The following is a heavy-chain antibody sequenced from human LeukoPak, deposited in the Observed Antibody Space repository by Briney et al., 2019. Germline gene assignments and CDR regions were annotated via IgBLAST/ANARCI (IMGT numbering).Heavy chain of an antibody. CDR2: ISSSSSYI. D-gene: IGHD3-16*02. V-gene: IGHV3-21*01. Sequence: GGSLRLSCAASGFTFSSYSMNWVRQAPGKGLEWVSSISSSSSYIYYADSVKGRFTISRDNAKNSLYLQMNSLRAEDTAVYYCARERVYDYVWGSYRTTDAFDIWGQGTMVTVSS. J-gene: IGHJ3*02. CDR3: ARERVYDYVWGSYRTTDAFDI. CDR1: GFTFSSYS.